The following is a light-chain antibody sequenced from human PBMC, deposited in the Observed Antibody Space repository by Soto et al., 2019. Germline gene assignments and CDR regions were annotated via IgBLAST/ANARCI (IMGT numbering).Light chain of an antibody. CDR2: AAS. Sequence: DIQMTQSPSSVSASVGDRVTITCRASQSISSSLAWYQQKPGTVPKLLIYAASSLQSGVPSRFSGSGAGTEFTLSITSLQPEDLGTYYCQQGDSFPITFGQGTRLDIK. CDR1: QSISSS. CDR3: QQGDSFPIT. J-gene: IGKJ5*01. V-gene: IGKV1-12*01.